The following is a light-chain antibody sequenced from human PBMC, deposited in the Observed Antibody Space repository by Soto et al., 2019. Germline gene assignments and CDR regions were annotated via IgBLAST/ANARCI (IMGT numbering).Light chain of an antibody. J-gene: IGLJ1*01. Sequence: QSALTQPASVSGSPGQSIAISCTGTSGDVGGYDYVSWYQQHPDKAPKPTIYEVTKRPSWVSNRFSGSKSGNTASLTISGLQPEDEADYYCSSHTSGSTRVFGSGTKVTVL. V-gene: IGLV2-14*01. CDR1: SGDVGGYDY. CDR3: SSHTSGSTRV. CDR2: EVT.